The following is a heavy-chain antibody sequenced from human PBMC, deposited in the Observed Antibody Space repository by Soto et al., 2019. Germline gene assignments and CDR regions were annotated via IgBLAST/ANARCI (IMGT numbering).Heavy chain of an antibody. CDR2: IHSDGSAT. V-gene: IGHV3-74*01. CDR1: GFNFSYYW. CDR3: ARGQWGAFDL. D-gene: IGHD1-26*01. Sequence: DVQLVESGGGSVQPGGSLSLSCAATGFNFSYYWMHWVRQAPGQGLVWVSRIHSDGSATTDADSVKGRFTISRDNAKNTLHMQMNSLRAEDTAVYYCARGQWGAFDLWGQGTMVTVAS. J-gene: IGHJ3*01.